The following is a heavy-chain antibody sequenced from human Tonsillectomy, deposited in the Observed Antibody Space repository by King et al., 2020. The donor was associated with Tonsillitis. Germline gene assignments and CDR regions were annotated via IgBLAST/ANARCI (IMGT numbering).Heavy chain of an antibody. V-gene: IGHV4-61*02. J-gene: IGHJ3*02. Sequence: VQLQESGPGLVKPSQTLSLTCTVSGGSISSGSYYWSWIRQPAGKGLEWIGRIYTSGSTNYNPSLKSRVTISVDTSKNQFSLKLSSVTAADTAVYYCARDTGDSSGWYRFWGAFDNW. CDR3: ARDTGDSSGWYRFWGAFDN. CDR2: IYTSGST. D-gene: IGHD6-19*01. CDR1: GGSISSGSYY.